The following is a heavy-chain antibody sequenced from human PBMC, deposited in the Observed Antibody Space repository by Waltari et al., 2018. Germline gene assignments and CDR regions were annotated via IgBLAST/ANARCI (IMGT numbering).Heavy chain of an antibody. Sequence: QVQLVQSGAEVKKPGSSVKVSCKASGGTFSSYAISWVRQAPGQGLEWMEGIIPILGIANYAQKFQGRVTITADKSTSTAYMELSSLRSEDTAVYYCARVIYGDGGAFDIWGQGTMVTVSS. CDR1: GGTFSSYA. D-gene: IGHD4-17*01. CDR3: ARVIYGDGGAFDI. CDR2: IIPILGIA. J-gene: IGHJ3*02. V-gene: IGHV1-69*10.